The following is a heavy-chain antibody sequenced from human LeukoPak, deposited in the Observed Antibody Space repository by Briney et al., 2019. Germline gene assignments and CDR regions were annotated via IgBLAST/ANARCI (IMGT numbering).Heavy chain of an antibody. D-gene: IGHD3-22*01. CDR2: IWYDGSNK. J-gene: IGHJ4*02. Sequence: GGFLRLSCAASGFTFSRHGMHWVRQAPGKGLEWVALIWYDGSNKYYADSVKGRFTISRDNSKNTLYLQMNSLRVEDTAVYYCARDQYYYDSSGYFYDFWGQGTLVTVSS. CDR3: ARDQYYYDSSGYFYDF. V-gene: IGHV3-33*01. CDR1: GFTFSRHG.